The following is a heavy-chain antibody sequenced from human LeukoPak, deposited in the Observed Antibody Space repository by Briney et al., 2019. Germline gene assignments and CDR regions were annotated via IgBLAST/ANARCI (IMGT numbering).Heavy chain of an antibody. J-gene: IGHJ5*02. CDR1: GGSISSFY. Sequence: SETLSLTCTVSGGSISSFYWSWIRQPAGKGLEWIGRIYTSGSTNYNPSLKSRVTMSVDTSKNQFSLKLSSVTAADTAVYYCARDSGSYYLNWFDPWGQGTLVTVSS. CDR3: ARDSGSYYLNWFDP. CDR2: IYTSGST. V-gene: IGHV4-4*07. D-gene: IGHD1-26*01.